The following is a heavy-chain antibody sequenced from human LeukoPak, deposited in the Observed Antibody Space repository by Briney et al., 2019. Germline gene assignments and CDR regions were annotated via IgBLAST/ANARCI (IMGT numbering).Heavy chain of an antibody. D-gene: IGHD1/OR15-1a*01. Sequence: PSETLSLTCTVSGGSISSYYWSWIRQPPGKGLEWIGYIYYSGSTNYNPSLKSRVTISVDTSKNQFSLKLSSVTAADTAVYYCARDREQRKRTGFDPWGQGTLVTVSS. CDR1: GGSISSYY. J-gene: IGHJ5*02. CDR3: ARDREQRKRTGFDP. V-gene: IGHV4-59*12. CDR2: IYYSGST.